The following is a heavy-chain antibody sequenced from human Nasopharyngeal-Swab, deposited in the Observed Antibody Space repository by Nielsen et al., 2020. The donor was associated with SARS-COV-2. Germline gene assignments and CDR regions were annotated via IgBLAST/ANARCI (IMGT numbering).Heavy chain of an antibody. Sequence: GGSLRLSCAASGFTVSSNYMNWVRQAPGKGLEWVSVIYTGGSTYHADSVKGRFNISRDNSKNTPYLQMNSLRAEDTAVYYCAILEGNGSGSPWGQGTLVTVSS. CDR2: IYTGGST. J-gene: IGHJ5*02. CDR3: AILEGNGSGSP. CDR1: GFTVSSNY. D-gene: IGHD3-10*01. V-gene: IGHV3-66*01.